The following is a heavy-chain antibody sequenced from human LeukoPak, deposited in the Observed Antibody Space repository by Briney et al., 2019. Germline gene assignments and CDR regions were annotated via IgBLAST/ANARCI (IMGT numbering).Heavy chain of an antibody. V-gene: IGHV3-7*01. D-gene: IGHD6-13*01. CDR3: ARGRGSSSWYGQADMFDY. Sequence: GGSLRLSCAASGFTFSSYWMSWVRQAPGKGLEWVANIKQDGSEKYYVDSVKGRFTISRDNAKNSLYLQMNSLRAEDTAVYYCARGRGSSSWYGQADMFDYWGQGTLVTVSS. CDR2: IKQDGSEK. J-gene: IGHJ4*02. CDR1: GFTFSSYW.